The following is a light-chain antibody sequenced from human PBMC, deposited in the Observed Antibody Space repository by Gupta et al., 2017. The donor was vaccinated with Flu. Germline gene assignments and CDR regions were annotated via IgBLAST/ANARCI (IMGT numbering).Light chain of an antibody. CDR1: QSLKTY. CDR3: QQSYSSPIT. Sequence: DIQRTHSQSPLAAPVGDRVTLNCRASQSLKTYLTWYQQRPGKAPRLLIFAASNLQSGVPSRFSGSGSGTDFALTISNLQAEDFAVYYCQQSYSSPITFGQGTRLEIK. V-gene: IGKV1-39*01. CDR2: AAS. J-gene: IGKJ5*01.